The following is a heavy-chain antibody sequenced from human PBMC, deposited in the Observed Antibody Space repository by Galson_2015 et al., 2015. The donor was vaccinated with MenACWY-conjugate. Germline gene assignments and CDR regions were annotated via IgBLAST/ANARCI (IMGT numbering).Heavy chain of an antibody. V-gene: IGHV3-74*01. Sequence: SLRLSCAASGFTFSRYWMHWVRQSPGKGLVWVSRINSDGSAADYADPVKGRFTISRDNAKNTPYLQMNSLRAEDTAVYYCATYCSSPSCYANGAYWGQGTLVTVSS. D-gene: IGHD2-2*01. CDR1: GFTFSRYW. CDR3: ATYCSSPSCYANGAY. J-gene: IGHJ4*02. CDR2: INSDGSAA.